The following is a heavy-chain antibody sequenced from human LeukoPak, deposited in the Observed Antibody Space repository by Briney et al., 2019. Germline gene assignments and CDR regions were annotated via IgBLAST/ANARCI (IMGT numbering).Heavy chain of an antibody. Sequence: SETLSLTCTVSGGSISSYYWSWTRQPPGKGLEWIGSIYHSGSTNYNPSLKSRVTISVDTSKNQFSLKLRSVTAADTAVYYCARDNSVRDEAWWFNPWGQGTLVTVSS. CDR1: GGSISSYY. J-gene: IGHJ5*02. V-gene: IGHV4-59*01. CDR3: ARDNSVRDEAWWFNP. D-gene: IGHD5-24*01. CDR2: IYHSGST.